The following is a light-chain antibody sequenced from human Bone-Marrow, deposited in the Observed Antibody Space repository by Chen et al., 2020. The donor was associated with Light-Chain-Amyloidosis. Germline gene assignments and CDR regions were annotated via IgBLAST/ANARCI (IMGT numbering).Light chain of an antibody. V-gene: IGLV3-25*03. CDR3: RAADSRGTYEVI. Sequence: SYELTQPPSVSVSPGQTARITCSGDDLPTKYAYWYQQKPGQAPVLVIHRDTERPSGSSERFSGASSGTTATVTISGGQAEDEADYRGRAADSRGTYEVILGGGTKLTVL. J-gene: IGLJ2*01. CDR2: RDT. CDR1: DLPTKY.